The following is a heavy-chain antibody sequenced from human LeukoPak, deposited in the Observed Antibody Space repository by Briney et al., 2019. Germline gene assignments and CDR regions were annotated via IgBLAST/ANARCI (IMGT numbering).Heavy chain of an antibody. V-gene: IGHV3-30*18. J-gene: IGHJ6*03. CDR3: AKERGGSYYYYMDV. CDR1: GFTFSSYG. CDR2: ISYDGSNN. Sequence: PGGSLRPSCAASGFTFSSYGMHWVRPAPGKGLEWVAVISYDGSNNYYADSVKGRFTISRDTSKNTLYLQMNSMRAEDTAVYYCAKERGGSYYYYMDVWGKGTTVTVSS. D-gene: IGHD3-16*01.